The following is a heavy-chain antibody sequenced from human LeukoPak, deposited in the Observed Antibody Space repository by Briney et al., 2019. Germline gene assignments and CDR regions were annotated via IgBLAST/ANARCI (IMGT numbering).Heavy chain of an antibody. V-gene: IGHV4-38-2*01. CDR1: GYSISRDYY. J-gene: IGHJ4*02. CDR3: ARQGEMPTIKPFDY. Sequence: SETLSLTCAVSGYSISRDYYWGWIRQPPGKGLERIGSIYHSGSTYYNPSLESRVTISLDTSKNQFSLKLSSVTAADTAVYYCARQGEMPTIKPFDYWGQGTLVTVSS. D-gene: IGHD5-24*01. CDR2: IYHSGST.